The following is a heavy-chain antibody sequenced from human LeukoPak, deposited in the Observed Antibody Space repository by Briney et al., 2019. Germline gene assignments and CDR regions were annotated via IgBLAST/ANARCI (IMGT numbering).Heavy chain of an antibody. D-gene: IGHD6-6*01. CDR3: ASPGGLRGEYSSSSYYFDY. J-gene: IGHJ4*02. CDR1: GFTFSSYA. CDR2: ISGSGGST. V-gene: IGHV3-23*01. Sequence: PGGSLRLSCAASGFTFSSYAMSWVRQAPGKGLEWVSAISGSGGSTYYADSVKGRFTISRDNSKNTLYLQMNSLRAEDTAVYYCASPGGLRGEYSSSSYYFDYWGQGTLVTVSS.